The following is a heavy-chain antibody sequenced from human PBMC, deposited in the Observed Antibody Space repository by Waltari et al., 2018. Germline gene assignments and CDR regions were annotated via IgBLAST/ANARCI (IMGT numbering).Heavy chain of an antibody. CDR3: ARVRIAAAGRYFDY. CDR2: IYSGGST. CDR1: GFTVSRNY. Sequence: EVQLVESGGGLIQPGGSLRLSCAASGFTVSRNYMSWVRQAPGKGLEWVSVIYSGGSTYYADSVKGRFTISRDNSKNTLYLQMNSLRAEDTAVYYCARVRIAAAGRYFDYWGQGTLVTVSS. V-gene: IGHV3-53*01. J-gene: IGHJ4*02. D-gene: IGHD6-13*01.